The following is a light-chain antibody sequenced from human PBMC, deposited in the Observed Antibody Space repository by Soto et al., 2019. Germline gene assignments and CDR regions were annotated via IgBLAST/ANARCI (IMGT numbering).Light chain of an antibody. CDR1: QSISSF. V-gene: IGKV1-39*01. J-gene: IGKJ1*01. CDR3: QQSYTTPWT. CDR2: AAS. Sequence: DIHMTQSPSSLSASVGDRVTITCRASQSISSFLNWYQQRPGKAPNLLIYAASTLRYGVPSRSRGSESGTEFTLTISSLQPEDFATYFCQQSYTTPWTFGQGTKVEIK.